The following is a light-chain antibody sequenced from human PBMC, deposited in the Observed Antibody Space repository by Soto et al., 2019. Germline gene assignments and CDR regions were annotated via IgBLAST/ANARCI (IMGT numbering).Light chain of an antibody. CDR3: QTWGTGSNWV. J-gene: IGLJ3*02. V-gene: IGLV4-69*01. CDR2: LNSDGSH. Sequence: QPVLTQSPSASASLGASVKLTCTLSSGHSSYAIAWHQQQPEKGPRYLMKLNSDGSHSKGDGIPDRFSGSSSGADRYLTISSLQSEDEADYYCQTWGTGSNWVFGGGTKLTVL. CDR1: SGHSSYA.